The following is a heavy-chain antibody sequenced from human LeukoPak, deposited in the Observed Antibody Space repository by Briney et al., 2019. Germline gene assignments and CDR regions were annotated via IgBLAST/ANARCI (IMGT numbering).Heavy chain of an antibody. CDR2: ISAYNGNT. Sequence: ASVKVSCKASGYTFTSYGISWVRQAPGQGLEWMGWISAYNGNTNYAQKLQGRVTMTTDTSTSTAYMELRSLRSDDTAVYYCARDSRVIVVVPAAITDAFDIWGQGIMVTVSS. V-gene: IGHV1-18*01. J-gene: IGHJ3*02. D-gene: IGHD2-2*01. CDR1: GYTFTSYG. CDR3: ARDSRVIVVVPAAITDAFDI.